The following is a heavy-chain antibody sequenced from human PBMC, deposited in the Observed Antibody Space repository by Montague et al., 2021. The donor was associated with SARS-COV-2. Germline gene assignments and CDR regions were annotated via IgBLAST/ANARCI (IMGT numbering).Heavy chain of an antibody. J-gene: IGHJ4*02. Sequence: SETLSLTCTVSGGSISSSSYYWGWIRHPPGKGLEWIGSIYYSGSTYYNPSLKSRVTISVDTSKNQFSLKLSSVTAADTAVYYCARKASRGITIFGVVTASYYFDYWGQGTLVTVSS. D-gene: IGHD3-3*01. CDR1: GGSISSSSYY. CDR3: ARKASRGITIFGVVTASYYFDY. V-gene: IGHV4-39*01. CDR2: IYYSGST.